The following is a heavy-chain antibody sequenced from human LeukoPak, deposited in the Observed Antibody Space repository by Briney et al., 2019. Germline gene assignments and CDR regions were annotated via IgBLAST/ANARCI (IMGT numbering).Heavy chain of an antibody. Sequence: PGGSLRLSCAASGFTFSSYATSWVRQAPGKGLEWVSAISGSGGSTYYADSVKGRFTISRDNSKNTLYLQMNSLRAEDTAVYYCAKDIRDYYESSPPPDYWGQGTLVTVSS. J-gene: IGHJ4*02. CDR1: GFTFSSYA. CDR2: ISGSGGST. D-gene: IGHD3-22*01. V-gene: IGHV3-23*01. CDR3: AKDIRDYYESSPPPDY.